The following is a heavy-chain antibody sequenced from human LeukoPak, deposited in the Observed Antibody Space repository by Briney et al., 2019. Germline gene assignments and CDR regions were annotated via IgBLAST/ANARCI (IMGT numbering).Heavy chain of an antibody. J-gene: IGHJ6*02. CDR1: GYTFTSYD. Sequence: ASLKVSCKASGYTFTSYDINWVRQATGQGLEWVGWMNPKSGDTGYAQKFQGRITMTRNTSISTAYMELSSLRSEDTAVYYCATLDYYGSGRHYYYYVMDVWGQGITVTVSS. CDR3: ATLDYYGSGRHYYYYVMDV. D-gene: IGHD3-10*01. CDR2: MNPKSGDT. V-gene: IGHV1-8*01.